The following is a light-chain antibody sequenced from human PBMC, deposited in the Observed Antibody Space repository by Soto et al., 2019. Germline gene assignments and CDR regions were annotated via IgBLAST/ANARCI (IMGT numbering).Light chain of an antibody. Sequence: EVVVTQSPTTLSVSLGERATLXXRASQSVSSNLAWNQQRPGQPPRXLIYDASNRATGIPARFSGSGSGTDFTLTISSLEPEDFAVYYCQQRNNWQAFGQGTRLEIK. CDR2: DAS. V-gene: IGKV3-11*01. J-gene: IGKJ5*01. CDR3: QQRNNWQA. CDR1: QSVSSN.